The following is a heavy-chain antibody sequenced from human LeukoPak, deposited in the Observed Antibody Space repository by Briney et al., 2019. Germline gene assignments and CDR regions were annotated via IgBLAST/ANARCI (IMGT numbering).Heavy chain of an antibody. Sequence: GGSLRLSCAASGFTFSRSWMNWVRQVPGKGLEWVANIKEDGGEKYYLDSVKGRFTISRDNAKISMYLQMNSLRAEDTAVYYCARINTDQYSTSDFWGQGTLVTVSS. J-gene: IGHJ4*02. V-gene: IGHV3-7*01. CDR3: ARINTDQYSTSDF. D-gene: IGHD2-2*01. CDR2: IKEDGGEK. CDR1: GFTFSRSW.